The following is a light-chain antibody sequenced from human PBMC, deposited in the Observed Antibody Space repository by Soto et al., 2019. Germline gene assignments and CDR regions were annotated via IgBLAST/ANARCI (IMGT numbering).Light chain of an antibody. CDR1: QSVSNW. Sequence: DIPMTQSPSTLSAFVGDSVTITCRDSQSVSNWLAWYQQKPGKAPKLLIYDASSLERGVPSRFSGSGSGTEFTLTISSLQGDDFATYSCQQYYNYPWTFGQGTKVEIK. CDR3: QQYYNYPWT. J-gene: IGKJ1*01. V-gene: IGKV1-5*01. CDR2: DAS.